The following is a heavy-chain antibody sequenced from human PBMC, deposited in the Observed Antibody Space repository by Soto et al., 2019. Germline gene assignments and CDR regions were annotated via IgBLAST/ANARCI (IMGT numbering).Heavy chain of an antibody. J-gene: IGHJ4*02. V-gene: IGHV3-30*03. CDR1: GFTFSSYG. Sequence: GGSLRLSCAASGFTFSSYGMHWVRQAPGKGLEWVAVISYDGSNKYYADSVKGRFTISRDNSKNTLYLQMNSLRAEDTAVYYCARGTLGIAVAVFDYWGQGTLVTVSS. D-gene: IGHD6-19*01. CDR3: ARGTLGIAVAVFDY. CDR2: ISYDGSNK.